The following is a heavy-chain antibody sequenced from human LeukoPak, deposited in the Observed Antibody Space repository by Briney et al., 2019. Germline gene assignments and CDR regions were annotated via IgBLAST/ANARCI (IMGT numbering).Heavy chain of an antibody. D-gene: IGHD6-19*01. CDR1: GYTFTGYY. CDR2: INTNTGNP. V-gene: IGHV7-4-1*02. CDR3: ARAVAVAGTNWFDP. Sequence: ASVKVSCKASGYTFTGYYMHWVRQAPGQGLEWMGWINTNTGNPTYAQGFTGRFVFSLDTSVSTAYLQISSLKAEDTAVYYCARAVAVAGTNWFDPWGQGTLVTASS. J-gene: IGHJ5*02.